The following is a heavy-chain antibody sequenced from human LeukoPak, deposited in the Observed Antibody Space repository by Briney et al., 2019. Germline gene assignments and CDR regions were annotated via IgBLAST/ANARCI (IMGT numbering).Heavy chain of an antibody. Sequence: SPSETLSLTCTVSGGSISSYYWSWIRQPPGKGLEWIGYIYYSGGTNYNPSLKSRVTISVDTSKNQFSLKLSSVTAADTAVYYCARQMVRGVDDAFDIWGQGTMVTVSS. CDR1: GGSISSYY. D-gene: IGHD3-10*01. CDR3: ARQMVRGVDDAFDI. J-gene: IGHJ3*02. CDR2: IYYSGGT. V-gene: IGHV4-59*08.